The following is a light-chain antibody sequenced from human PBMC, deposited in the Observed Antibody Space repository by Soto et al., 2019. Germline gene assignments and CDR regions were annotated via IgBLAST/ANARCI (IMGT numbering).Light chain of an antibody. CDR3: PAWDASLSACV. Sequence: QSVLTQPPSASGTAGQGVTISCSGGDSNIGSNSVYWYQHLPRTAPKLLIYYNNQRPSGVPDRFAGSRSGTSASLAIVGLRSEDEAVYYCPAWDASLSACVFGNGTKVTVL. CDR2: YNN. J-gene: IGLJ1*01. V-gene: IGLV1-47*02. CDR1: DSNIGSNS.